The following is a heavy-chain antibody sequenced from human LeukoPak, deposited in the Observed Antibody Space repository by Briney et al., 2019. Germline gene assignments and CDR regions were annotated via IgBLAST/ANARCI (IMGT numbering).Heavy chain of an antibody. D-gene: IGHD3-22*01. CDR2: ISSSSSYI. J-gene: IGHJ4*02. Sequence: GGSLRLSCAASGFTFSSYSMNWVRQAPGKGLEWVSSISSSSSYIYYADSVKGRFTISRDNAKNSLYLQMNSLRAEDTAVYYCARGQVDYDSSGYYWFDYWGQGTLVTVSS. CDR3: ARGQVDYDSSGYYWFDY. CDR1: GFTFSSYS. V-gene: IGHV3-21*01.